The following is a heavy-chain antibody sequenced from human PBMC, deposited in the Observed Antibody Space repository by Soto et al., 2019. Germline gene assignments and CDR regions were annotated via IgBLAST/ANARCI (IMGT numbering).Heavy chain of an antibody. CDR3: AASRKGGWTFDY. CDR2: VHYSGNT. D-gene: IGHD6-19*01. J-gene: IGHJ4*02. Sequence: QVQLQESGPGLVTPSQTLSLSCTVSGDSISSGAYYWSWVRQFPGKGLEWIGYVHYSGNTFYTQSLKSRLSLSLDTSQNQFSLNLNSVTASDTAVYYCAASRKGGWTFDYWGQGTLVTVAS. CDR1: GDSISSGAYY. V-gene: IGHV4-31*03.